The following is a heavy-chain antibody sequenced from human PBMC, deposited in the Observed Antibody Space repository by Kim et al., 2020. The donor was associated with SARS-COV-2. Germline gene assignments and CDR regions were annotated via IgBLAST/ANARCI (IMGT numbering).Heavy chain of an antibody. CDR2: IYPGDSDT. J-gene: IGHJ5*02. Sequence: GESLKISCKGSGYSFSTYWIGWVRQMPGKGLEWMGIIYPGDSDTRYSPSFQGQVTISVDKSISTAYLQWSSLKASDTAMYYCARREDNSGPFDPWGQGTLVTVSS. D-gene: IGHD1-1*01. V-gene: IGHV5-51*01. CDR1: GYSFSTYW. CDR3: ARREDNSGPFDP.